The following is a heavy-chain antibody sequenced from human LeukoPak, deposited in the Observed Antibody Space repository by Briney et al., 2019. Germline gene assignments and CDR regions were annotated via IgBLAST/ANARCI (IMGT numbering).Heavy chain of an antibody. CDR1: GGSISSYY. CDR2: IYYSGST. Sequence: PSETLSLTCTVSGGSISSYYWSWIRQPPGKGLEWIGYIYYSGSTNYNPSLKSRVTISVDTSKNQFSLKLSSVTAADTAVYYCARIISSSLTFDYWGQGTLVTVSS. J-gene: IGHJ4*02. CDR3: ARIISSSLTFDY. D-gene: IGHD6-13*01. V-gene: IGHV4-59*08.